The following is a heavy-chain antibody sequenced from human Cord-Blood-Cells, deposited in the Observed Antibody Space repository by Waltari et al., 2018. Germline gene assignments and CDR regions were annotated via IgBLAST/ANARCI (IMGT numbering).Heavy chain of an antibody. V-gene: IGHV3-48*03. J-gene: IGHJ4*02. Sequence: EVQLVESGGGLVQPGGSLRLSCAASGFTFSSYEMNLVRQAPGKGLEWVSYISSSGSTIYYADSVKGRFTISRDNAKNSLYLQMNSLRAEDTAVYYCARFSSSWYFDYWGQGTLVTVSS. CDR1: GFTFSSYE. D-gene: IGHD6-13*01. CDR3: ARFSSSWYFDY. CDR2: ISSSGSTI.